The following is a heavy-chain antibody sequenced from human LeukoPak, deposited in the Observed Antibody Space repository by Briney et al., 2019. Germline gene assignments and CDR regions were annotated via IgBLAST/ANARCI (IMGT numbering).Heavy chain of an antibody. CDR2: ISSNGDST. D-gene: IGHD3-16*01. CDR3: VKDRYVDY. J-gene: IGHJ4*02. Sequence: PGGSLRLSCSVSGFSFSSYAMHWVRQAPGKGLEYVSSISSNGDSTYYAVSVKGRFTISRDNSKNTLFLQMSSLRAEDTAVYYCVKDRYVDYWGQGTLVTVSS. V-gene: IGHV3-64D*09. CDR1: GFSFSSYA.